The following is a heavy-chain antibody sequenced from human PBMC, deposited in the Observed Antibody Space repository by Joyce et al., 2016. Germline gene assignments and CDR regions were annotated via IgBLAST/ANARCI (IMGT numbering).Heavy chain of an antibody. Sequence: QLVESGGGVVKAGGSLRLSCEASGSTFSSSSMSWFRQAPGKGLEWVAAISATSYYIFHAETVRGRFTVSRDNAKKTLYLQMNSLRAEDSAVFYCARGGTSYYYAMDVWGQGTTVTVSS. CDR2: ISATSYYI. J-gene: IGHJ6*02. CDR3: ARGGTSYYYAMDV. CDR1: GSTFSSSS. V-gene: IGHV3-21*01. D-gene: IGHD3/OR15-3a*01.